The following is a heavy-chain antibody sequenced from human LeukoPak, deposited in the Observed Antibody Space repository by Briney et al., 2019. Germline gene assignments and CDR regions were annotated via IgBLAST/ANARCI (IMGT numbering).Heavy chain of an antibody. CDR3: ARGYSSTGYYFDS. Sequence: SETLSLTCTVSGGSISTYYWSWIRQPPGKGLEWIGYIYYTGTTNYNPSLGSRVTLSVDTSKSQFSLKLVSVTAADTAVYYCARGYSSTGYYFDSWGQGTLVTVSS. V-gene: IGHV4-59*08. CDR1: GGSISTYY. J-gene: IGHJ4*02. CDR2: IYYTGTT. D-gene: IGHD6-13*01.